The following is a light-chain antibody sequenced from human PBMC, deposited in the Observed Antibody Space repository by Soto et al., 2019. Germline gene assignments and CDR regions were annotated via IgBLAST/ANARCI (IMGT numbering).Light chain of an antibody. J-gene: IGLJ1*01. Sequence: SYELTQPPSVSVAPGQTARITCGGNNFGSKSVNWYQQKPGQAPVLVVYDGSDRPSGIPERFSGSISGNTATLTIRRVEAGDEADYYCQLWDSSSDQYVFGTGTKLTVL. CDR3: QLWDSSSDQYV. CDR1: NFGSKS. V-gene: IGLV3-21*02. CDR2: DGS.